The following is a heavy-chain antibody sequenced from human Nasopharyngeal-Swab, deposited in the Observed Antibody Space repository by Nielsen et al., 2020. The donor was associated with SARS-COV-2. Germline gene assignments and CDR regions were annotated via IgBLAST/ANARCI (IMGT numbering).Heavy chain of an antibody. D-gene: IGHD3-10*02. V-gene: IGHV3-23*01. J-gene: IGHJ4*02. Sequence: GGSLRLSCVASGYSFRTYAMSWVRQAPGKGLEWVSTISGSGGSTYYADSVKGRFTISRDNSKNTPYLQMNSLRAEDTAVYYCASDSPAMFAYWGQGTLVTVSS. CDR1: GYSFRTYA. CDR3: ASDSPAMFAY. CDR2: ISGSGGST.